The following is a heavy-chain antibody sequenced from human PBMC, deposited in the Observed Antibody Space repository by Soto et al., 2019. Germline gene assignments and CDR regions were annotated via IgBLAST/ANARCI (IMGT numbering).Heavy chain of an antibody. Sequence: GGSLRLSCAASRFTFSIYDMSWVRQAPGKGLEWVSFISISGDRTYYADSVKGRFTISRVNSKNTLYLQMNSLRAEDTVLYYCAGPNGYYYGLDVWGQGTMVTVSS. CDR2: ISISGDRT. V-gene: IGHV3-23*01. CDR1: RFTFSIYD. D-gene: IGHD2-8*01. CDR3: AGPNGYYYGLDV. J-gene: IGHJ6*02.